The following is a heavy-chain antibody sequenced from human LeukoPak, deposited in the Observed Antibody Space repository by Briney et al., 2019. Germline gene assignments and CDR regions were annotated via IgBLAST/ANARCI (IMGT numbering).Heavy chain of an antibody. CDR3: ARVAGSYRGVYYYYYMDV. J-gene: IGHJ6*03. CDR2: IYYSGST. V-gene: IGHV4-61*01. CDR1: GGSISSGSYY. D-gene: IGHD1-26*01. Sequence: PSETLSLTCTVSGGSISSGSYYWSWIRQPPGKGLEWIGYIYYSGSTNYNPSLKSRVTISVDTSKNQFSLKLSSVTAADTAVYYCARVAGSYRGVYYYYYMDVWGKGTTVTVSS.